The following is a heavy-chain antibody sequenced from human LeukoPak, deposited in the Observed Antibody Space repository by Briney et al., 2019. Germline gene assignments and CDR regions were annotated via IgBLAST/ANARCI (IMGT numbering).Heavy chain of an antibody. J-gene: IGHJ6*03. CDR3: ARGGITMVRGVPYYYYYYMDV. V-gene: IGHV4-59*01. CDR1: GGSISSYY. Sequence: SETLSLTCTVSGGSISSYYWSWIRQPPGKGLEWIGYIYYSGSTNYNPSLKSRVTISVDTPKNQFSLKLSSVTAADTAVYYCARGGITMVRGVPYYYYYYMDVWGKGTTVTVSS. CDR2: IYYSGST. D-gene: IGHD3-10*01.